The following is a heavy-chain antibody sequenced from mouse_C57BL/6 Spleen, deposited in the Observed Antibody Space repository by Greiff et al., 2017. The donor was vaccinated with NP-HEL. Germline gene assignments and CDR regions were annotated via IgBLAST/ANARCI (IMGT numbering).Heavy chain of an antibody. CDR2: SRNKANDYTT. CDR1: GFTFSDFY. Sequence: EVKLMESGGGLVQSGRSLRLSCATSGFTFSDFYMEWVRQAPGKGLEWIAASRNKANDYTTEYSVSVKGRFIVSRDTSQSILYLQMNALGAEDTAIDYCARDAPPYYSNYGAMDYWGQGTSVTVSS. CDR3: ARDAPPYYSNYGAMDY. J-gene: IGHJ4*01. D-gene: IGHD2-5*01. V-gene: IGHV7-1*01.